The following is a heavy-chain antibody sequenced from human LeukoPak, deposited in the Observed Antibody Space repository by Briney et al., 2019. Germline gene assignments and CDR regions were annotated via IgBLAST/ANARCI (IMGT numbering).Heavy chain of an antibody. CDR1: GFAFSSYG. CDR3: ARELPPLEKYYFDY. CDR2: IWYDGSNK. Sequence: PGGSLRLSCVASGFAFSSYGVHWVRQAPGKGLEWVAVIWYDGSNKYNADSVKGRFTISRDNSKNTLYLQMNSLRAEDTAVYYCARELPPLEKYYFDYWGQGTLVTVSS. V-gene: IGHV3-33*01. D-gene: IGHD3-3*01. J-gene: IGHJ4*02.